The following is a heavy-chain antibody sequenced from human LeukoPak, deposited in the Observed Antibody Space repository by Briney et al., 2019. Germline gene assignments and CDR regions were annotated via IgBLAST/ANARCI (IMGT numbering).Heavy chain of an antibody. CDR3: AGAGSSRPLLPDY. Sequence: QPGGSLRLSCAASGFIVSSKYMSWVRQAPGKGLEWVSVIYSGANTYYADSVQGRFTISRDNAKNSVHLQMNSLRVDDAAVYYCAGAGSSRPLLPDYWGQGTLVTVSS. D-gene: IGHD6-13*01. CDR1: GFIVSSKY. J-gene: IGHJ4*02. V-gene: IGHV3-53*01. CDR2: IYSGANT.